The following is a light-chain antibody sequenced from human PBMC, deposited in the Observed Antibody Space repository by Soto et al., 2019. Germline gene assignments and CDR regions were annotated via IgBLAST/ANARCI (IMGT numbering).Light chain of an antibody. J-gene: IGKJ4*01. V-gene: IGKV3-20*01. CDR1: QSVSSSY. CDR3: QECGSAPLT. CDR2: GAS. Sequence: EIVLTQSPGTLSLSPGERATLSCRASQSVSSSYLAWYQQKPGQAARLLIYGASSRATGIPDRVSGSGSVTAFTLPITRLEPEDFAVYYWQECGSAPLTCGGGTKVSIK.